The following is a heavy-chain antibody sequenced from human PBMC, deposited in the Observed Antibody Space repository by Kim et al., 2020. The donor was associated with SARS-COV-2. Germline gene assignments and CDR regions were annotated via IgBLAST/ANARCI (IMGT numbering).Heavy chain of an antibody. D-gene: IGHD6-13*01. V-gene: IGHV1-46*01. Sequence: ASVKVSCKASGYTFTSYYMHWVRQAPGQGLEWMGIINPSGGSTSYAQKFQGRVTMTRDTSTSTVYMELSSLRSEDTAVYYCARDPKAAAGTRYYYYGMDVWGQGTTVTVSS. J-gene: IGHJ6*02. CDR3: ARDPKAAAGTRYYYYGMDV. CDR1: GYTFTSYY. CDR2: INPSGGST.